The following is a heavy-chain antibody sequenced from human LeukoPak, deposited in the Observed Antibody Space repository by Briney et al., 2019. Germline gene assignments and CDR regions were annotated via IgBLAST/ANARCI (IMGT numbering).Heavy chain of an antibody. J-gene: IGHJ4*02. CDR3: ARSGLTSTIFGVVKFTIYYFDY. V-gene: IGHV4-39*01. D-gene: IGHD3-3*01. CDR1: GGSISNNNYL. CDR2: IYYRGST. Sequence: SETLSLTCTVSGGSISNNNYLWGWIRQPPGKGLEWIGSIYYRGSTSYNPSLKSRVTISVDTSKNQFSLKLSSVTAADTAVYYCARSGLTSTIFGVVKFTIYYFDYWGQGTLVTVSS.